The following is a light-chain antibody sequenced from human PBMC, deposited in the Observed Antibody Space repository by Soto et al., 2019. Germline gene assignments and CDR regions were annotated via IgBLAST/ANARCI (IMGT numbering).Light chain of an antibody. V-gene: IGKV3-11*01. CDR1: QSVSSY. Sequence: EIVLTQSPATLSLSPGESATLSCRASQSVSSYLAWYQHKPGLAPRLLIYDASNRATGIPARFSGSGSGTDLTLTISSLEPEDFAVYYCQQRSNWPPYTFGQGTKLEIK. CDR3: QQRSNWPPYT. J-gene: IGKJ2*01. CDR2: DAS.